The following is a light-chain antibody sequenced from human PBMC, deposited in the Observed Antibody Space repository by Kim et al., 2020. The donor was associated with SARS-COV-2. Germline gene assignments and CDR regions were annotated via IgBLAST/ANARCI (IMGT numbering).Light chain of an antibody. J-gene: IGKJ1*01. V-gene: IGKV3-20*01. CDR3: QQYGSTPRT. CDR2: AAS. CDR1: QSVSSNH. Sequence: EIVLTQSPGTLSLSPGERATLSCRASQSVSSNHLAWYQQKPGQAPRLLIYAASSRATGIPDRFSGSGSGTDFTLTISRLEPEDFAVYYCQQYGSTPRTFGEGTKVDIK.